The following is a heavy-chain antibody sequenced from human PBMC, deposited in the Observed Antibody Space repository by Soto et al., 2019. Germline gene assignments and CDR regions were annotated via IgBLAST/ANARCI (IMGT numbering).Heavy chain of an antibody. CDR1: GFTFSSYA. J-gene: IGHJ6*02. CDR2: ISGSGGST. D-gene: IGHD2-2*03. CDR3: ARDGYCSSTSCYARGGGNYYYGMDV. V-gene: IGHV3-23*01. Sequence: GGSLRLSCAASGFTFSSYAMSWVRQAPGKGLEWVSAISGSGGSTYYADSVKGRFTISRDNSKNTLYLQMNSLRAEDTAVYYCARDGYCSSTSCYARGGGNYYYGMDVWGQRTTVTVSS.